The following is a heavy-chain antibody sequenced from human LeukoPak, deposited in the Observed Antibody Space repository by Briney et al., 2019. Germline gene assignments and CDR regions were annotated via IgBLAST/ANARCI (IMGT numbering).Heavy chain of an antibody. CDR3: ARPRMDSSSLGFAFDI. CDR1: GGTFSSYT. J-gene: IGHJ3*02. CDR2: IIPILGIA. V-gene: IGHV1-69*02. D-gene: IGHD6-13*01. Sequence: GASVKVSCKASGGTFSSYTISWVRQAPGQGLEWMGRIIPILGIANYAQKFQGRVTITADKSTSTAYMELSSLRSEDTAVYYCARPRMDSSSLGFAFDIWGQGTMVTVSS.